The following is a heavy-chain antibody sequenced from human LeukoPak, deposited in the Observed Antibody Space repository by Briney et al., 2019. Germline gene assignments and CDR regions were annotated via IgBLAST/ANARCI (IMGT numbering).Heavy chain of an antibody. V-gene: IGHV3-7*05. CDR3: AANGGPFDF. Sequence: AGSLRLSCAASGFTFSSYWMSWVRQAPGKGLEWVANINQHGTDKYYVDSVRGRFNISRDNAKNSLYLQMNSLRAEDTAVYYCAANGGPFDFWGQGTLVTVSS. CDR1: GFTFSSYW. J-gene: IGHJ4*02. CDR2: INQHGTDK. D-gene: IGHD4-23*01.